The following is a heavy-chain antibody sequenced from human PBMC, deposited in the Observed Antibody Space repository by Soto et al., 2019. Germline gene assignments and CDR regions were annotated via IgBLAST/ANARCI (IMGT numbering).Heavy chain of an antibody. Sequence: GGSLRLSCAASGFTFSSYAMSWVRQAPGKGLEWVSAISGSGGSTYYADSVKGRFTISRDNSKNTLYLQMNSLRAEDTAVYYCAKFMGGGRGLVDAFDIWGQGTMVTVSS. V-gene: IGHV3-23*01. CDR2: ISGSGGST. J-gene: IGHJ3*02. CDR1: GFTFSSYA. D-gene: IGHD3-16*01. CDR3: AKFMGGGRGLVDAFDI.